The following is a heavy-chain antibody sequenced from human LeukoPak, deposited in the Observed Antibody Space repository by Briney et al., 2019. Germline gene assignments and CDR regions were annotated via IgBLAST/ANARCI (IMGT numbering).Heavy chain of an antibody. V-gene: IGHV1-24*01. D-gene: IGHD3-16*01. CDR3: ATDLGSSACLRGESP. CDR1: GYTLTELS. J-gene: IGHJ4*02. CDR2: FDPEDGET. Sequence: GASVKVSCKVSGYTLTELSMHWVRQAPGKGLEWMGGFDPEDGETIYAQKFQGRVTMTEDTSTDTAYMELSSLRSEDTAVYYCATDLGSSACLRGESPWGQGTLVTVSS.